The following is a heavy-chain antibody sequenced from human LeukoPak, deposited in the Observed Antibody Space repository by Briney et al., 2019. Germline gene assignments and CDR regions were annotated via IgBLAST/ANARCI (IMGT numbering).Heavy chain of an antibody. CDR1: GGSISSGSYY. Sequence: SETLSLTCTVSGGSISSGSYYWSWIRQPAGKGLEWIGRIYTSGSTNYNPSLKSRVTISVDTSKNQISLKLSSVTAADTAVYYCARIGSSSWYSAFAFDIWGQGTMVTVSS. D-gene: IGHD6-13*01. J-gene: IGHJ3*02. CDR3: ARIGSSSWYSAFAFDI. CDR2: IYTSGST. V-gene: IGHV4-61*02.